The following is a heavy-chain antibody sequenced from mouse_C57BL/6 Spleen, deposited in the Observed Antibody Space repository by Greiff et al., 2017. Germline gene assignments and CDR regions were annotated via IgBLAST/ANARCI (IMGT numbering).Heavy chain of an antibody. CDR2: INPNNGGT. CDR1: GYTFTDYY. D-gene: IGHD2-2*01. V-gene: IGHV1-26*01. J-gene: IGHJ3*01. CDR3: ARARGNGYACAY. Sequence: EVQLQQSGPELVKPGASVKISCKASGYTFTDYYMNWVKQSHGKSLEWIGDINPNNGGTSYNQKFKGKATLTVDKSSSTAYMELRSLTSEDSAVYYCARARGNGYACAYGGQGTLVTVSA.